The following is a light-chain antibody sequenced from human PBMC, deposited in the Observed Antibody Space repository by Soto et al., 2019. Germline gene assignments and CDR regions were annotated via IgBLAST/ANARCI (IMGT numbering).Light chain of an antibody. CDR2: QAS. V-gene: IGKV1-5*03. J-gene: IGKJ2*01. Sequence: DIQMTQSPSTLSASVGDRVASSCRASQSVSGWLAWYQQKPGKVPKLLIYQASTLEDGDPSRFSGSGSGTEFTLTISSLQPDDSATYYCQHYNDYSYTFGPGTNLEIK. CDR3: QHYNDYSYT. CDR1: QSVSGW.